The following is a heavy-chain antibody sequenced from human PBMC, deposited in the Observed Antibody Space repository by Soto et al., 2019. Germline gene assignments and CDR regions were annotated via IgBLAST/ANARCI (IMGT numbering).Heavy chain of an antibody. CDR1: GGSISSSSYY. CDR3: ARHLQDRWFGELLSYYYYYYGMDV. J-gene: IGHJ6*02. D-gene: IGHD3-10*01. V-gene: IGHV4-39*01. CDR2: IYYSGST. Sequence: SETLSLTCTVSGGSISSSSYYWGWIRQPPGKGLEWIGSIYYSGSTYYNPSLKSRVTISVDTSKNQFSLKLSSVTAADTAVYYCARHLQDRWFGELLSYYYYYYGMDVWGQGTTVTVSS.